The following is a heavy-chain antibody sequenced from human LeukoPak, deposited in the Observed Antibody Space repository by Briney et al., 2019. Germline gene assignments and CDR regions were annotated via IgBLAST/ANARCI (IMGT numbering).Heavy chain of an antibody. CDR2: IYTSGST. J-gene: IGHJ4*02. CDR1: GGSISSYY. Sequence: SETLSLTCTVSGGSISSYYWSWIRQPAGKGLEWIGCIYTSGSTNYNPSLKSRVTMSVDTSKNQFSLKLSSVTAAATAVYYWARDDILTAYYLWGERALVSASS. V-gene: IGHV4-4*07. D-gene: IGHD3-9*01. CDR3: ARDDILTAYYL.